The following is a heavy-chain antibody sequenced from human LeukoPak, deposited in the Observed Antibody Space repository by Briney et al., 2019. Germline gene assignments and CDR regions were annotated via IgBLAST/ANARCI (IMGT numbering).Heavy chain of an antibody. V-gene: IGHV4-34*01. CDR3: ARAPRAATGRPFDY. J-gene: IGHJ4*02. Sequence: SETLSLTRAVYGGSFSGYYWSWIRQPPGKGLEWIGEINHSGSTNYNPSLKSRVTISVDTSKNQFSLKLSSVTAADTAVYYRARAPRAATGRPFDYWGQGTLVTVSS. D-gene: IGHD6-13*01. CDR1: GGSFSGYY. CDR2: INHSGST.